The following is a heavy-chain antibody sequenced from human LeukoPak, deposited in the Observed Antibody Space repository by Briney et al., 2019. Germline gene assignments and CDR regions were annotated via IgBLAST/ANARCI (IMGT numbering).Heavy chain of an antibody. D-gene: IGHD4-23*01. CDR2: IYHSGST. J-gene: IGHJ4*02. V-gene: IGHV4-4*02. CDR1: GDSINNNKW. Sequence: SETLPLTCAVSGDSINNNKWWSWVRQSPGKGLEWIGEIYHSGSTNYNPSLKSRVTISVDNSKNQFSLKLSSVIAADTAVYYCAMGLAWKLDYWGQGTLVTVSS. CDR3: AMGLAWKLDY.